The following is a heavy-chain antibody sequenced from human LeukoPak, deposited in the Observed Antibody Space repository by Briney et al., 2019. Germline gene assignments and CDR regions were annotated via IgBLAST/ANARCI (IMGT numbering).Heavy chain of an antibody. CDR2: ISGSGGST. CDR3: AIRRDYYDSSGYPVYFDY. J-gene: IGHJ4*02. D-gene: IGHD3-22*01. CDR1: GFTFSSYA. Sequence: GGSLRLSCAASGFTFSSYAMSWVRQAPGKGLEWVSAISGSGGSTYYADSVKGRFTISRDNSKNTPYLQMNSLRAEDTAVYYCAIRRDYYDSSGYPVYFDYWGQETLVTVSS. V-gene: IGHV3-23*01.